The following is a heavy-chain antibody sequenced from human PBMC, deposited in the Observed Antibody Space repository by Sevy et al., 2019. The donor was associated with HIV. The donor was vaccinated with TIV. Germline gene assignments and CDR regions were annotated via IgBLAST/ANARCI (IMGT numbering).Heavy chain of an antibody. D-gene: IGHD4-4*01. CDR1: GFTFSNYA. Sequence: GSLRLSCAASGFTFSNYALSWVRQAPGKGLEWVSAVSGSGGNTNYADPVKGRFTIPRDTSNNTLFLHKNSLRAEDTAVYYCATHRRRDGYSYGAFDIWGQGTMVTVSS. V-gene: IGHV3-23*01. CDR3: ATHRRRDGYSYGAFDI. CDR2: VSGSGGNT. J-gene: IGHJ3*02.